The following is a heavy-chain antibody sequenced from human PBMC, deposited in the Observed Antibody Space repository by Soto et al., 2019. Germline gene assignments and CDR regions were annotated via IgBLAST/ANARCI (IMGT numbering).Heavy chain of an antibody. CDR3: ATGRSSSSGTNDY. J-gene: IGHJ4*02. V-gene: IGHV1-18*01. D-gene: IGHD6-6*01. CDR2: ISPFIGNT. CDR1: GYTFTSYG. Sequence: QVHLVQSGAEVKKPGASVKVSCKTSGYTFTSYGISWVRQAPGQGFEWMGWISPFIGNTNYAQKFQGRVTMTTDTSTSTAYMDLTSLRSDDTAVYYCATGRSSSSGTNDYWGQGTLVTVSS.